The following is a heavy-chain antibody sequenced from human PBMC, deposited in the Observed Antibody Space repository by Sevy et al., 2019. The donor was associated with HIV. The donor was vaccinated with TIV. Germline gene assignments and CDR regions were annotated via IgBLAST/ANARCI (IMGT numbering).Heavy chain of an antibody. CDR2: IYTSGST. Sequence: SETLSLTCTVSGGSINSYYWSWIRQPAGKGLEWIGRIYTSGSTNYNPSLKSRVTMSVDTSKNQFSLKLSSVTAADTAVYYCARDSIGGISVAGSGYFDYWGQGTLVTVSS. D-gene: IGHD6-19*01. CDR1: GGSINSYY. V-gene: IGHV4-4*07. CDR3: ARDSIGGISVAGSGYFDY. J-gene: IGHJ4*02.